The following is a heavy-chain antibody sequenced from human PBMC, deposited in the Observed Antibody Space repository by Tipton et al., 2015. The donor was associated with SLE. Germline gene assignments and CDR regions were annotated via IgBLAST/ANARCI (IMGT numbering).Heavy chain of an antibody. CDR2: IYYSGST. J-gene: IGHJ4*02. Sequence: TLSLTCTVSGGSISSSSYYWGWIRQPPGKGLEWIGSIYYSGSTYYNPSLKGRVTISVDTSKNQFSLKLSSVTAADTAVYYCARLGGYYDSSGYSYYFDYWGQGTLVTVSS. CDR1: GGSISSSSYY. CDR3: ARLGGYYDSSGYSYYFDY. V-gene: IGHV4-39*01. D-gene: IGHD3-22*01.